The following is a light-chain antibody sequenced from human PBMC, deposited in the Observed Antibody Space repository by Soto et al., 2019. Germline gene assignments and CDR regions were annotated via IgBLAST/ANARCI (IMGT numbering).Light chain of an antibody. CDR1: QTIRTN. CDR2: AAS. J-gene: IGKJ1*01. V-gene: IGKV1-39*01. CDR3: QQGSNPPWT. Sequence: IQMTQSPSSLSASVGDRVTITCRASQTIRTNLNWYQQKPAQAPKLLIYAASNLRNGVPSRFSGSGSGTHFTLTITSLQPEDFATYYCQQGSNPPWTFGPGTTVGI.